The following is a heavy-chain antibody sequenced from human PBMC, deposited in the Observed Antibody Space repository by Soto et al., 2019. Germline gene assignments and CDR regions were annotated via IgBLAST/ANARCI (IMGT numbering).Heavy chain of an antibody. Sequence: LRLSCAASGFTFRSYAMSWVRQAPGKGLEWVAVIWYDGSNKYYADSVKGRFTISRDNSKNTLYLQMNSLRAEDTAVYYCARVGYYYDSSGYSSIAFDIWGQGTMVTVSS. CDR2: IWYDGSNK. CDR3: ARVGYYYDSSGYSSIAFDI. D-gene: IGHD3-22*01. J-gene: IGHJ3*02. V-gene: IGHV3-33*08. CDR1: GFTFRSYA.